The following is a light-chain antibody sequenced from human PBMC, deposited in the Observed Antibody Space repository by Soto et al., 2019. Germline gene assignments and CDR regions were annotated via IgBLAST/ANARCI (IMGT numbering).Light chain of an antibody. CDR1: QGIRND. Sequence: DIQMTQFPSSLSASVGDRVTITCRASQGIRNDLGWYQQKPGKAPKRLIYAASSLQSGVPSRFSGSGSGTEFYLAISSLQPEDAATFYCLQLSTYPLTFGQETKVQMK. J-gene: IGKJ1*01. CDR3: LQLSTYPLT. V-gene: IGKV1-17*01. CDR2: AAS.